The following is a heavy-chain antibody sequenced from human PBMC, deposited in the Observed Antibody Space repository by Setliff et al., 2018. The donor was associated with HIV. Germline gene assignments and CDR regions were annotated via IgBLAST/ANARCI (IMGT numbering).Heavy chain of an antibody. V-gene: IGHV3-23*01. J-gene: IGHJ4*02. Sequence: GGSLRLSCAASGFTLIGYAMSWVRQAPGKGLEWVSAISGSGDNTYYADSVKGRFTISRDSSENMVYLQMSSLRAEDTAVYYCARGMYNWNYGGFDYWGQGTLVTVSS. CDR3: ARGMYNWNYGGFDY. CDR2: ISGSGDNT. D-gene: IGHD1-7*01. CDR1: GFTLIGYA.